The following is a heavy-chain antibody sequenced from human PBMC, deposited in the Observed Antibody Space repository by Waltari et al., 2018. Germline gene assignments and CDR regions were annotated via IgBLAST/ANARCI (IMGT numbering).Heavy chain of an antibody. Sequence: EAHLAESGGTLVQPGGSLRLSCVASGFPFSGASMNWVRQAPGKGLEWVAYISARGISSHYAASVKGRFTISRDNARNTLFLQMNNLRVDDTAVYYCAGPTWGQGTLVTVSS. V-gene: IGHV3-48*01. J-gene: IGHJ1*01. CDR2: ISARGISS. CDR1: GFPFSGAS. CDR3: AGPT.